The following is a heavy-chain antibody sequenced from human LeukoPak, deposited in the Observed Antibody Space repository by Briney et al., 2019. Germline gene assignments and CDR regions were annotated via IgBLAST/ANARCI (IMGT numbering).Heavy chain of an antibody. J-gene: IGHJ6*03. CDR1: GGTFSSYA. V-gene: IGHV1-69*05. CDR2: IIPIFGTA. Sequence: GASVKVSCKVSGGTFSSYAISWVRQAPGQGLEWMGGIIPIFGTANYAQKFQGRVTITTDESTSTAYMELSSLRSEDTAVYYCARDAGIVGATPWDYYYMDVWGKGTTVTVSS. CDR3: ARDAGIVGATPWDYYYMDV. D-gene: IGHD1-26*01.